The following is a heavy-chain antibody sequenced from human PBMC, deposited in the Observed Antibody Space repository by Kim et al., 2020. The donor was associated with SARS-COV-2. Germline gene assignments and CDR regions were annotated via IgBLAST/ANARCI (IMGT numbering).Heavy chain of an antibody. V-gene: IGHV4-31*02. J-gene: IGHJ6*02. D-gene: IGHD3-16*01. CDR3: ASYTFGYYYGMDV. Sequence: YNPSLKSRVTISVDTSKNQFSLKLSSVTAADTAVYYCASYTFGYYYGMDVWGQGTTVTVSS.